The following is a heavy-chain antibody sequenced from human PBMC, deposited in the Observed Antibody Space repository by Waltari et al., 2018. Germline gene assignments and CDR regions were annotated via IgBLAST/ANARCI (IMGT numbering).Heavy chain of an antibody. D-gene: IGHD6-13*01. J-gene: IGHJ6*02. V-gene: IGHV3-49*03. CDR2: IRSKAYGGTT. CDR1: GFTFGDYA. CDR3: GHSSSWYGMDV. Sequence: EVQLVESGGGLVQPGRSLRLSCTASGFTFGDYAMSWFRQAPGKGLEWVGFIRSKAYGGTTEYAESVKGRFTISRDNSKNTLYLQMNSLRAEDTAVYYCGHSSSWYGMDVWGQGTTVIVSS.